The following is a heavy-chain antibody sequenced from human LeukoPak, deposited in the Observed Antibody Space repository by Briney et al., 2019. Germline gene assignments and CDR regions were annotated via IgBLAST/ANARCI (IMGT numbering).Heavy chain of an antibody. CDR1: GGSISSGSYY. CDR2: IYTSGST. V-gene: IGHV4-61*02. J-gene: IGHJ4*02. D-gene: IGHD2-15*01. Sequence: PSQTLSLTCTVSGGSISSGSYYWSWIRQPAGKGLEWIGRIYTSGSTNYNPSLKSRVTISVDTSKNQFSLRLSSVTAADTAVYYCARDSGYCSGGSCWYFDYWGQGTLVTVSS. CDR3: ARDSGYCSGGSCWYFDY.